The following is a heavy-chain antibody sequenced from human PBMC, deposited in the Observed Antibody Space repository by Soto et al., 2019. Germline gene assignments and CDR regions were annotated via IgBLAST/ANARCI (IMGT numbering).Heavy chain of an antibody. CDR3: ARGYADFWSGYYPINWFDP. D-gene: IGHD3-3*01. CDR2: IYHSGST. CDR1: GYSISSGYY. Sequence: SETLSLTCAVSGYSISSGYYWGWIRQPPGKGLEWIGSIYHSGSTYYNPSLKSRVTISVDTSKNQFSLKLSSVTATDTAVYYCARGYADFWSGYYPINWFDPWGQGTLVTVSS. J-gene: IGHJ5*02. V-gene: IGHV4-38-2*01.